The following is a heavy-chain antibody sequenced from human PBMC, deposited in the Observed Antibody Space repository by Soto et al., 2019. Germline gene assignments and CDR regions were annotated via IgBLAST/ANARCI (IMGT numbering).Heavy chain of an antibody. CDR1: GFTFSSYA. CDR3: ARDPSSIAAAGTRYYGMDV. J-gene: IGHJ6*02. CDR2: ISYDGSNK. Sequence: SLRLSCAASGFTFSSYAMHWVRQAPGKGLEWVAVISYDGSNKYYADSVKGRFTISRDNSKNTLYLQMNSLRAEDTAVYYCARDPSSIAAAGTRYYGMDVWGQGTTVTVSS. V-gene: IGHV3-30-3*01. D-gene: IGHD6-13*01.